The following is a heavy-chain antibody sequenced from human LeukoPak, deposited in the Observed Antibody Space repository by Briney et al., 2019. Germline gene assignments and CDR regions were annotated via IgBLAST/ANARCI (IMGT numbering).Heavy chain of an antibody. CDR1: GFTFSNYG. Sequence: GGSLRLSCAASGFTFSNYGMHWVRQAPGKGLEWVAVISYDGSNRYYADSVKGRFTISRDNSKNTLYLQMNSLRAEDTAVYYCARESTLGYCSGGSCYAVDYWGQGTLVTVSS. V-gene: IGHV3-30*03. J-gene: IGHJ4*02. CDR3: ARESTLGYCSGGSCYAVDY. CDR2: ISYDGSNR. D-gene: IGHD2-15*01.